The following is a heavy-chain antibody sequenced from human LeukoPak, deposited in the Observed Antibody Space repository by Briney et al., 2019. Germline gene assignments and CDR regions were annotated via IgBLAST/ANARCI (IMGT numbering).Heavy chain of an antibody. CDR2: IYYSGST. CDR3: ARVGRGYYGSGSLSIFDY. CDR1: GGSISSGGYY. D-gene: IGHD3-10*01. V-gene: IGHV4-31*03. Sequence: SETLSLTCTVSGGSISSGGYYWSWIRQHPGKGLEWIGYIYYSGSTYYNPSLKSRVTISVDTSKNQFSLKLSSVTAADTAVYYCARVGRGYYGSGSLSIFDYWGQGTLVTVSS. J-gene: IGHJ4*02.